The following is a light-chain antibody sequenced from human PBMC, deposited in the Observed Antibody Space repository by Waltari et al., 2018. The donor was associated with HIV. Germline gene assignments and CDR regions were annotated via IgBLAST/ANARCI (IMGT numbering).Light chain of an antibody. J-gene: IGKJ1*01. CDR2: APS. V-gene: IGKV3-15*01. CDR1: HTIDNN. Sequence: EIVLTQSPATLSVSAGERASLSCTSSHTIDNNLAWYQQKPGQTPRPAIYAPSTRANGIPARLSGSWSGSEFTHTISSLQSEDFAVYDCDQHHGWPRTFGRGTKVEVK. CDR3: DQHHGWPRT.